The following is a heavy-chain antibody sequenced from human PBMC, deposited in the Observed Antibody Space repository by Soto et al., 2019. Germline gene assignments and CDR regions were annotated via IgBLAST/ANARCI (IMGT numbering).Heavy chain of an antibody. Sequence: ASETLSLTCTVSIGSISTYYWIWIRQPPGKGLEWIGDINHSGSTHYNPSLKSRVTISVDTSKNQFSLKLSSVTAADTAVYYCASFRDSSRQYYMDVWGKGTTVTVSS. CDR1: IGSISTYY. CDR3: ASFRDSSRQYYMDV. V-gene: IGHV4-34*01. CDR2: INHSGST. J-gene: IGHJ6*03. D-gene: IGHD6-13*01.